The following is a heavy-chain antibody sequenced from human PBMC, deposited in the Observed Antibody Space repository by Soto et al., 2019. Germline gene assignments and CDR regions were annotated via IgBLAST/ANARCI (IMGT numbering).Heavy chain of an antibody. CDR1: GGSISSYY. Sequence: QVQLQESGPGLVKPSETLSLTCTVSGGSISSYYWSWIRQPPGKGLEWIGYIYYSGSTNYNPSLKSRVTISVDTSKNQCSLKLSSVTAAETAVYYWARAHSYGLFDYWGQGTLVTVSS. CDR2: IYYSGST. V-gene: IGHV4-59*01. CDR3: ARAHSYGLFDY. J-gene: IGHJ4*02. D-gene: IGHD5-18*01.